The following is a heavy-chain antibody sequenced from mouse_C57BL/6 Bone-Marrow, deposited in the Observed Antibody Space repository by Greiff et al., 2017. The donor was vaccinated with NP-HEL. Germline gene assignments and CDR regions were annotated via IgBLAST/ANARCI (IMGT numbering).Heavy chain of an antibody. V-gene: IGHV1-81*01. Sequence: QVQLQQSGAELARPGASVKLSCKASGYNFTSYGISWVKQRTGQGLEWIGEIYPRSGNTYYNEKFKGKATLTADKSSSTAYMELRSLTSEDSAVYFGSCRYLYYAMDYWGQGTSVTVSA. D-gene: IGHD5-5*01. CDR1: GYNFTSYG. CDR3: SCRYLYYAMDY. CDR2: IYPRSGNT. J-gene: IGHJ4*01.